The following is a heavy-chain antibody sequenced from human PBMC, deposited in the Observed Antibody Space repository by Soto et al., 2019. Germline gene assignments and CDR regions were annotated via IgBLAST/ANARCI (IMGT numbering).Heavy chain of an antibody. Sequence: ASVKVSCKAPGYTFTSNYMHWVRQAPGQGLEWMGIVYPRDGSTSYAQKFQDRVTMTSDTSTTTVYMELSSLRSEDTAIYYCARDASGFDYWGQGTLVTVSS. D-gene: IGHD2-15*01. V-gene: IGHV1-46*01. CDR3: ARDASGFDY. CDR2: VYPRDGST. CDR1: GYTFTSNY. J-gene: IGHJ4*02.